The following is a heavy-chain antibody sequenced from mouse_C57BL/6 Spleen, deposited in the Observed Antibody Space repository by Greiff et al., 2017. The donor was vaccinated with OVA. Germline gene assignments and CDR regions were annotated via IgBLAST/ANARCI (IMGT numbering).Heavy chain of an antibody. CDR3: ARGGDVDFDY. V-gene: IGHV1-72*01. D-gene: IGHD3-3*01. CDR2: IDPNSGGT. Sequence: QQPGRGLEWIGRIDPNSGGTKYNEKFKSKATLTVDKPSSTAYMQLSSLTSEDSAVYYCARGGDVDFDYWGQGTTLTVSS. J-gene: IGHJ2*01.